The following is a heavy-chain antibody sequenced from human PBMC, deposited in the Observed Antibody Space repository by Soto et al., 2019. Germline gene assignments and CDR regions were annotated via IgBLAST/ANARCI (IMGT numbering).Heavy chain of an antibody. Sequence: ECLKISCKGSGYNFAGYWIAWVRQMPGKGLELMGIIYPSDSDTRYRPSFQGQVTISADKSISSAYLQWSSLRASDTAMYYCARGGVSTRTFDYWGQGTPVTVSS. J-gene: IGHJ4*02. D-gene: IGHD3-3*01. CDR3: ARGGVSTRTFDY. CDR1: GYNFAGYW. V-gene: IGHV5-51*01. CDR2: IYPSDSDT.